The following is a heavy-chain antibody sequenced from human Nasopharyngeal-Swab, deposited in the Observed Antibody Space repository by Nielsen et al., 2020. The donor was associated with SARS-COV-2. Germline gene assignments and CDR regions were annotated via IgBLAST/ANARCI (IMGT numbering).Heavy chain of an antibody. CDR3: ARDVIAVAGRLNWFDP. Sequence: WIRQPPGKGLEWVAVIWYDGSNKYYADSVKGRFTISRDNSKNTLYLQMNSLRAEDTAVYYCARDVIAVAGRLNWFDPWGQGTLVTVSS. J-gene: IGHJ5*02. CDR2: IWYDGSNK. V-gene: IGHV3-33*01. D-gene: IGHD6-19*01.